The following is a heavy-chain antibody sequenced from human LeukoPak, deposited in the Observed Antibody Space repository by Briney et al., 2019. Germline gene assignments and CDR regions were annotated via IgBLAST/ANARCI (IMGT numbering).Heavy chain of an antibody. D-gene: IGHD5-12*01. Sequence: ASVKVSCKASGYSFTSYGISWVRQAPGQGLEWMGWISVYNGNTNYAQKLQGRVTMTTDTSTSTAYMELRSLRSDDTAVYYCARDPSGYGYFDYWGQGTLVTVSS. CDR2: ISVYNGNT. CDR3: ARDPSGYGYFDY. J-gene: IGHJ4*02. CDR1: GYSFTSYG. V-gene: IGHV1-18*01.